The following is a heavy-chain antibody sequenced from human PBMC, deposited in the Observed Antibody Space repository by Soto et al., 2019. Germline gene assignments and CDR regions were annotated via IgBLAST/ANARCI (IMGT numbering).Heavy chain of an antibody. Sequence: ASVKVSCKASGYTFTSYDINWVRQATGQGLEWMGWMNPNSGNTGYAQMFQGRLTMTRNTSISTAYMELSSLRSEDTAVYYCARGRITMVRGGYYYYMDVWGKGTTVTVSS. CDR2: MNPNSGNT. CDR1: GYTFTSYD. CDR3: ARGRITMVRGGYYYYMDV. V-gene: IGHV1-8*01. J-gene: IGHJ6*03. D-gene: IGHD3-10*01.